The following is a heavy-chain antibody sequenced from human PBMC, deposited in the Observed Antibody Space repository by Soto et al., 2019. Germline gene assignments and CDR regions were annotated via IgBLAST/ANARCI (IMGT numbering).Heavy chain of an antibody. J-gene: IGHJ5*02. Sequence: TLSLTCTVSGGSFSSAGYSWNWLRQPPGKGLEWIGYIYHSGTTYYNPSLKSRVTISVDRSKNQFSLKLSSMTAADTAVYYCARDKKGYCGGGSCSGWFDPWGQGTLVTAPQ. V-gene: IGHV4-30-2*01. D-gene: IGHD2-15*01. CDR1: GGSFSSAGYS. CDR3: ARDKKGYCGGGSCSGWFDP. CDR2: IYHSGTT.